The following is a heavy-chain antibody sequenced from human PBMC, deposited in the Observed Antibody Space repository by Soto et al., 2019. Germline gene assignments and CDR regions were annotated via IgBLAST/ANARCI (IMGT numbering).Heavy chain of an antibody. J-gene: IGHJ4*02. CDR3: ARESYYYDSSGYRMIDY. CDR1: GGSISSSNW. CDR2: IYHSGST. Sequence: SETLFLTCAVSGGSISSSNWWSWVRQPPGKGLEWIGEIYHSGSTNYNPSLKSRVTISVGKSKNQFSLKLSSVTAADTAVYYCARESYYYDSSGYRMIDYWGQGTLVTVSS. D-gene: IGHD3-22*01. V-gene: IGHV4-4*02.